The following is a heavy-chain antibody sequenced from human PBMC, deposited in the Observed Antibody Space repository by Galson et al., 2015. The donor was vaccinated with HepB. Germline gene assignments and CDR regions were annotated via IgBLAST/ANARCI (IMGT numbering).Heavy chain of an antibody. CDR3: VRHLNYGGNLRFDY. Sequence: QSGAEVKEPGESLKISCKGSGYSFTNYWIGWVRQMPGKGLEWMRIIGPNESNTRYSQSFQGLVSISADKSISTAYLQWSSLKASDTAMYYCVRHLNYGGNLRFDYWGQGTLVTVSS. D-gene: IGHD4-23*01. CDR1: GYSFTNYW. V-gene: IGHV5-51*01. CDR2: IGPNESNT. J-gene: IGHJ4*02.